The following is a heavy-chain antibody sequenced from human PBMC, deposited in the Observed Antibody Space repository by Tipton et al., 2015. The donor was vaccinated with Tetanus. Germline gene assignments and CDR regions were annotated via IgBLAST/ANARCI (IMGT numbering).Heavy chain of an antibody. CDR3: ARETSLTTSY. V-gene: IGHV3-33*08. CDR1: GFTFSDYA. CDR2: IWYDGTTK. Sequence: SLRLSCAASGFTFSDYAMNWVRQAPGKGLEWVAVIWYDGTTKYYADSVNGRFTISRDNSKNTLFLQMNSLRAEDTAVYYCARETSLTTSYWGQGTLVTVSS. D-gene: IGHD4-17*01. J-gene: IGHJ1*01.